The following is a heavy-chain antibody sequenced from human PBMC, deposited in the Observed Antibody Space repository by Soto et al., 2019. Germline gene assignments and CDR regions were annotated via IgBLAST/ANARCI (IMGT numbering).Heavy chain of an antibody. D-gene: IGHD3-3*01. Sequence: SVKVSCKASGGTFSSYAISWVRQAPGQGLEWMGGIIPIFGTANYAQKFQGRVTITADESTSTAYMELSSLRSEDTAVYYCARTKTVLRFFGDHPTHNFDYWGQGTLVT. CDR2: IIPIFGTA. CDR3: ARTKTVLRFFGDHPTHNFDY. CDR1: GGTFSSYA. J-gene: IGHJ4*02. V-gene: IGHV1-69*13.